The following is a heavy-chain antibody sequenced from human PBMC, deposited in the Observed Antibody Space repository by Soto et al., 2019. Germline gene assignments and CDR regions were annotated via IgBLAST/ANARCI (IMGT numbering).Heavy chain of an antibody. D-gene: IGHD5-12*01. J-gene: IGHJ5*02. Sequence: PSETLSLTCAVYGGSFSGYYWSWIRQPPGKGLEWIGEINHSGSTNYNPSLRSRVTISVDTSKNQFSLKLSSVTAADTAVYYCARSVATYRRPLDPWGQGTLVTVSS. CDR3: ARSVATYRRPLDP. V-gene: IGHV4-34*01. CDR2: INHSGST. CDR1: GGSFSGYY.